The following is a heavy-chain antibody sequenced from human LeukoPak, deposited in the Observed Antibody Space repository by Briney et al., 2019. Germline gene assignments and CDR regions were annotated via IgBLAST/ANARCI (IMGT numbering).Heavy chain of an antibody. Sequence: SGGSLRFSCTASGFTFGDYAMSWVRQAPGKGLEWVGFIRSKAYGGTTEYAASVKGRFTISRDDSKSIAYLQMNSLKTEDTAVYYCTRTVGGYFAEVYFDYWGQGTLVTVSS. D-gene: IGHD3-22*01. CDR2: IRSKAYGGTT. CDR3: TRTVGGYFAEVYFDY. V-gene: IGHV3-49*04. J-gene: IGHJ4*02. CDR1: GFTFGDYA.